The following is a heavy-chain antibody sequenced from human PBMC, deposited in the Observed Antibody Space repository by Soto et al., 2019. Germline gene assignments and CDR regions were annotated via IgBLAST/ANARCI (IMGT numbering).Heavy chain of an antibody. D-gene: IGHD6-19*01. CDR1: GGSISSYY. CDR2: IYYSGST. Sequence: SETLSLTCTVSGGSISSYYCSWIRQPPGKGLEWIGYIYYSGSTNYNPSLKSRVTISVDTSKNQFSLKLNSATAADTAMYHCVRESGFTGWHDYWGQGTLVTVSS. J-gene: IGHJ4*02. V-gene: IGHV4-59*01. CDR3: VRESGFTGWHDY.